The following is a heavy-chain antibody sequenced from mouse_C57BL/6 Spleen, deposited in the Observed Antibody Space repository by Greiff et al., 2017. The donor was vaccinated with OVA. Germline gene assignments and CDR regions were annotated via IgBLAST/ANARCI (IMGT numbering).Heavy chain of an antibody. V-gene: IGHV1-80*01. CDR3: ARVGTTVVRYWYFDV. D-gene: IGHD1-1*01. CDR2: IYPGDGDT. CDR1: GYAFSSYW. J-gene: IGHJ1*03. Sequence: VKLQESGAELVKPGASVKISCKASGYAFSSYWMNWVKQRPGKGLEWIGQIYPGDGDTNYNGKFKGKATLTADKSSSTAYMQLSSLTSEDSAVYFCARVGTTVVRYWYFDVWGTGTTVTVSS.